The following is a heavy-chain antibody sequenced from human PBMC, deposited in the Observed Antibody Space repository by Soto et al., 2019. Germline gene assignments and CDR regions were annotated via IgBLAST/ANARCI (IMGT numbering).Heavy chain of an antibody. J-gene: IGHJ4*02. CDR1: GFTFGNYA. D-gene: IGHD3-10*01. CDR2: ISGSGATT. CDR3: ANQGYYGSGCYAWGEFEY. V-gene: IGHV3-23*01. Sequence: EVQLLESGGGLVQPGGSLRLSCAASGFTFGNYAMSWVRQAPGKGLEWVSAISGSGATTHYADSVKGRFTISRDNSKNTLYLQMNSLRAEDAAVYYCANQGYYGSGCYAWGEFEYWGQGTLVTVSA.